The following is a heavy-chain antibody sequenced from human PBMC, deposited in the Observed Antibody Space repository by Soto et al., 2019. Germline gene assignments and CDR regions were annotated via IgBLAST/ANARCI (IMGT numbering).Heavy chain of an antibody. CDR1: GYTFTSYG. CDR2: ISAYNGNT. CDR3: ARVYPNRYDFWSGYYLGWFDP. J-gene: IGHJ5*02. Sequence: ASVKVSCKASGYTFTSYGISWVRQAHGQGLEWMGWISAYNGNTNYAQKLQGRVTMTTDTSTSTAYMELRSLRSDDTAVYYCARVYPNRYDFWSGYYLGWFDPWGQGTLVTVSS. V-gene: IGHV1-18*04. D-gene: IGHD3-3*01.